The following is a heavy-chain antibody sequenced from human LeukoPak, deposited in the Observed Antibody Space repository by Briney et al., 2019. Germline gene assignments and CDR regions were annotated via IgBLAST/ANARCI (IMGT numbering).Heavy chain of an antibody. CDR2: INPNSGGT. D-gene: IGHD6-19*01. CDR3: AREYSSGQKNDY. Sequence: ASVKVSCKASGYTFTGYYMHWVRQAPGQGLEWMGWINPNSGGTNYAQKFQGRVTMTRDTSISTAYMELSRLRSDDTAVYYCAREYSSGQKNDYWGQGTLVTVSS. V-gene: IGHV1-2*02. J-gene: IGHJ4*02. CDR1: GYTFTGYY.